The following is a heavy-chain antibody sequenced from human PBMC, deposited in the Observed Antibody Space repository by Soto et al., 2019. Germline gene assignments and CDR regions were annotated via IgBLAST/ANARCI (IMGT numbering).Heavy chain of an antibody. Sequence: SETLSLTCSVSGYSISSGYCWGWIRQPPGKGLEWIGSIYHSGSTYYDLSLRSRVTISVDTSKNQFSLRLSSLTAADTAVYYCATAPATEAAAYNWFDPWGQGILVTVSS. CDR2: IYHSGST. CDR1: GYSISSGYC. D-gene: IGHD2-2*01. CDR3: ATAPATEAAAYNWFDP. V-gene: IGHV4-38-2*02. J-gene: IGHJ5*02.